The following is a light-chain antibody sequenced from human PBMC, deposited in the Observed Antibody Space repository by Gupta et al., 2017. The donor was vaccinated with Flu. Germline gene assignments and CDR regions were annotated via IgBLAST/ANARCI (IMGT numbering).Light chain of an antibody. CDR1: SSDIGGYNY. CDR2: EVS. J-gene: IGLJ2*01. CDR3: SSYAGSVDSAV. Sequence: NISCTGTSSDIGGYNYVSWYQQPPVKAPKLMIYEVSKRPSGVPDRFSGSKSGNTASLTISGLQAEDEADYYCSSYAGSVDSAVFGGGTKVTVL. V-gene: IGLV2-8*01.